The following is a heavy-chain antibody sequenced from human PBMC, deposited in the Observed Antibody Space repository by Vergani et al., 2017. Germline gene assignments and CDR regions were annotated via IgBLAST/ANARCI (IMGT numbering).Heavy chain of an antibody. V-gene: IGHV3-30*03. CDR3: ASDSIAAAGTFDP. Sequence: QVQLVESGGGVVQPGRSLRLSCAASGFTFSSYGMHWVRQAPGKGLEWVAVISYDGSNKYYADSVKGRFTISRDNSKNTLYLQMNSLRAEDTAVYYCASDSIAAAGTFDPWGQGTLVTVSS. CDR1: GFTFSSYG. J-gene: IGHJ5*02. D-gene: IGHD6-13*01. CDR2: ISYDGSNK.